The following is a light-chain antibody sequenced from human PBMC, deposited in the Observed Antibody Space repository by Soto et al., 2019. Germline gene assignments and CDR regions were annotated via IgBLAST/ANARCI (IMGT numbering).Light chain of an antibody. CDR1: SSNIGAGYD. CDR2: GNS. J-gene: IGLJ3*02. CDR3: QSYDSRLSDLWV. Sequence: QSVLTQPPSVSGAPGQRVTISCTGSSSNIGAGYDVHWYQQLPGTAPKLLIYGNSNRPSGVPDRFSGSKSGTSASLAITGLQAEDEADYYCQSYDSRLSDLWVFGGATKLTVL. V-gene: IGLV1-40*01.